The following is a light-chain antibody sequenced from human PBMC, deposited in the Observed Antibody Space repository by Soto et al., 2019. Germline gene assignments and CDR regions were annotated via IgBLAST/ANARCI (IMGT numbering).Light chain of an antibody. CDR3: ASWDNSLNGLV. CDR2: DNH. Sequence: QPVLTQPPSASGTPGQRVTISCSGSSSNIGSNSVNWYQQFPGTAPKVVIYDNHQRPSGVPDRFSGSKSGTSASLGISGLQPEDEADYYCASWDNSLNGLVFGGGTKLTVL. V-gene: IGLV1-44*01. CDR1: SSNIGSNS. J-gene: IGLJ3*02.